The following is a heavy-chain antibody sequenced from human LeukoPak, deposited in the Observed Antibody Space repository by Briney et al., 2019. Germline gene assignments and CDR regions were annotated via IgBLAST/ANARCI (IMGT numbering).Heavy chain of an antibody. CDR2: TYYRSKWYN. V-gene: IGHV6-1*01. CDR3: ARNALDIVVVPAAMGPYYYYYMDV. Sequence: SQTLSLTCAISGVSVSSNSAAWNWIRQSPSRGLEWLGRTYYRSKWYNDYAVSVKSRITINPDTSKNQFSLQLNSVTPEDTAVYYCARNALDIVVVPAAMGPYYYYYMDVWGKGTTVTISS. CDR1: GVSVSSNSAA. J-gene: IGHJ6*03. D-gene: IGHD2-2*01.